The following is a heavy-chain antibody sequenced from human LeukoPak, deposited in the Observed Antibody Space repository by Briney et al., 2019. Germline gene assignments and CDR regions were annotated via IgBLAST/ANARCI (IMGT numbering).Heavy chain of an antibody. CDR1: GFTFSSYW. J-gene: IGHJ6*02. CDR3: ARDGFRYFDYYGMVV. D-gene: IGHD3-9*01. CDR2: IKQDGSEK. V-gene: IGHV3-7*01. Sequence: GGSLRLSCAASGFTFSSYWMSWVRQAPGKGLEWVANIKQDGSEKYYVDSVKGRFTISRDNAKNSLYLQMNSLRAEDTAVYYCARDGFRYFDYYGMVVWGQGTTVTVSS.